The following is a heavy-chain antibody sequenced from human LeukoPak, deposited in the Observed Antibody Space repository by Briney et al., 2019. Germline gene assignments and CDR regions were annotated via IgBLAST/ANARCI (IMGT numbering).Heavy chain of an antibody. CDR3: ARGGRTDIVVVPAFYYYGMDV. J-gene: IGHJ6*02. V-gene: IGHV4-39*07. Sequence: SETLSLTCTVSGGSISSSSYYWGWIRQPPGKGLEWIGSIYYSGSTYYNPSLKSRVTMSVDTSKNQFSLKLSSVTAADTAVYYCARGGRTDIVVVPAFYYYGMDVWGRGTTVTVSS. CDR2: IYYSGST. CDR1: GGSISSSSYY. D-gene: IGHD2-2*01.